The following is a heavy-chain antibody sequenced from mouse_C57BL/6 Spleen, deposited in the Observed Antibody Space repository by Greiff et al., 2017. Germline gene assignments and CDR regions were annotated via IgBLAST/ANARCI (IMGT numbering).Heavy chain of an antibody. CDR3: AQCRLTCAMDY. Sequence: QVQLQQSGPELVKPGASVKISCKASGYAFSSSWMHWVKQRPGQGLEWIGRIYPGDGDTNYNGKFKGKATLTADKSSSTAYMQLSSLTSDDSAVYFCAQCRLTCAMDYWGQGTSVTVSS. CDR1: GYAFSSSW. CDR2: IYPGDGDT. V-gene: IGHV1-82*01. J-gene: IGHJ4*01. D-gene: IGHD3-2*02.